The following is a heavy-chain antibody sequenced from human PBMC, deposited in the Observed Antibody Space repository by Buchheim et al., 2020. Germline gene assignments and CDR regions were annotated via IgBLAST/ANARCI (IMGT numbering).Heavy chain of an antibody. V-gene: IGHV3-23*01. CDR1: GFTFGRYT. CDR3: AKIVRGSGSKPLGVFDY. J-gene: IGHJ4*02. Sequence: EVQLLESGGGLVQPGGSLRLSCAASGFTFGRYTMGWVRQAPGKGLEWVSDISGSGGSTYYADSVKGRFTISRDNSKNTLYLQMNSLRAEDTAVYYCAKIVRGSGSKPLGVFDYWGQGTL. CDR2: ISGSGGST. D-gene: IGHD3-10*01.